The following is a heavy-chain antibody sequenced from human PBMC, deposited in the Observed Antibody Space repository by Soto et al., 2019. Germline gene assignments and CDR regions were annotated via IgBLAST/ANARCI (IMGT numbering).Heavy chain of an antibody. Sequence: QVMQSGAEVKKPGASVKISCKASGNTFTIYYIHWVRQAPGQGLEWMGIINPSGDSTSYAQKFQGRVTMTRDTSTSTVYMDLSSLRSEDTAVYYCARATYCGGDCYFFDYWGQGTLVTVSS. D-gene: IGHD2-21*02. CDR3: ARATYCGGDCYFFDY. CDR1: GNTFTIYY. J-gene: IGHJ4*02. CDR2: INPSGDST. V-gene: IGHV1-46*01.